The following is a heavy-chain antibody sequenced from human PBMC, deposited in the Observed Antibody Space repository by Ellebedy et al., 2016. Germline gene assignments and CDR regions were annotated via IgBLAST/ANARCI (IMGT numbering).Heavy chain of an antibody. J-gene: IGHJ3*02. D-gene: IGHD2/OR15-2a*01. CDR2: TYYRSNWFY. CDR1: GDSVSSNRAA. Sequence: SQTLSLTCAISGDSVSSNRAAWNWIRQSPSRGLEWLGRTYYRSNWFYDYGVSVKSRIRFNPDTSKIQISLHLKSMTPEDTAVYFCAREDGDNRDDPFDIWGQGTMVTVSS. CDR3: AREDGDNRDDPFDI. V-gene: IGHV6-1*01.